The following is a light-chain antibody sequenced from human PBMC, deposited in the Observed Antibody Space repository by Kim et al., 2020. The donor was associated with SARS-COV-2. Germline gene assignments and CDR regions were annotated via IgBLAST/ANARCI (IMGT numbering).Light chain of an antibody. V-gene: IGLV1-44*01. CDR2: SND. J-gene: IGLJ3*02. CDR1: SSHIGNNP. CDR3: AVWDDSLNGRV. Sequence: GQTVTISCSGISSHIGNNPISWYRQAPGAAPKRLIYSNDQRPSGVPARFSGSKSGASASLAISGLQSEDEADYHCAVWDDSLNGRVFGGGTQLTVL.